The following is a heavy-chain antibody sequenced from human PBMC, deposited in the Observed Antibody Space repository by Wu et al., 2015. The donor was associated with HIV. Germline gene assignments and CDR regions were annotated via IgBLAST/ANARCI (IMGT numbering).Heavy chain of an antibody. D-gene: IGHD6-19*01. V-gene: IGHV1-18*01. CDR3: ARVEFDSGWYNWFDP. CDR2: INPYTGYT. CDR1: GYILTSYP. Sequence: QVQLVQSGAEVKKPGASVKVSCKASGYILTSYPIGWVRQAPGQRLEWMGWINPYTGYTKSAQKFQDRVTMTTDTSANTAYMELGSLTSDDTAVYFCARVEFDSGWYNWFDPWGQGTLVTVSS. J-gene: IGHJ5*02.